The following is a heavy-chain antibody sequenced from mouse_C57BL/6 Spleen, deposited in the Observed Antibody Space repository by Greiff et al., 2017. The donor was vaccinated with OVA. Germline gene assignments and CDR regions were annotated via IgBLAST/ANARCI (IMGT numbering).Heavy chain of an antibody. Sequence: ESGPGLVKPSQSLSLTCSVTGYSITSGYYWNWIRQFPGNKLEWMGYISYDGSNNYNPSLKNRISIPRDTSKNQLFLKLNSGTTEDTATYYSARIYYGSLYYAMDYWGQGTSVTVSS. CDR2: ISYDGSN. V-gene: IGHV3-6*01. D-gene: IGHD2-2*01. CDR1: GYSITSGYY. CDR3: ARIYYGSLYYAMDY. J-gene: IGHJ4*01.